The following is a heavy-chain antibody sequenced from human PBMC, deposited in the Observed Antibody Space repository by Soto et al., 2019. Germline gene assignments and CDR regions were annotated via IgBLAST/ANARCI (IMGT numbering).Heavy chain of an antibody. Sequence: QVQLVQSGAEVKKPGASVKVSCKASGYTFTSYGISWVRQAPGQGLEWMGWINAYNGNTNYGQNLKGSVTVTTATSTGTAYMELRSLRSDDRAVYYCARDWFGVDYWGQGTLVTVSS. J-gene: IGHJ4*02. V-gene: IGHV1-18*01. D-gene: IGHD3-16*01. CDR3: ARDWFGVDY. CDR1: GYTFTSYG. CDR2: INAYNGNT.